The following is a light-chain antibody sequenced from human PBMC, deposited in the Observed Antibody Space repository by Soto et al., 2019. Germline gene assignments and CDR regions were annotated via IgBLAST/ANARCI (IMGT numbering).Light chain of an antibody. Sequence: EIVLTQSPGTLSLSPGERATLSCRASQSVSSSYLAWYQQKPGQAPRLLIYGASSRATGIPGRFSGSGSGTDFTLTISRLEPEDFAVYSCQQYGSSPYTFGQGT. CDR3: QQYGSSPYT. CDR1: QSVSSSY. J-gene: IGKJ2*01. V-gene: IGKV3-20*01. CDR2: GAS.